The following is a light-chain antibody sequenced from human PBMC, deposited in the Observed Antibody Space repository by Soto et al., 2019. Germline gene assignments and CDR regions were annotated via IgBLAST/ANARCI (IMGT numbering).Light chain of an antibody. CDR3: SSYTSNYIVV. CDR1: SSDVGGYNY. V-gene: IGLV2-8*01. J-gene: IGLJ2*01. Sequence: QSALTQPPSASGSPGQSVAISCTGTSSDVGGYNYVSWYQQHPGKVPKLIIYEVTKRPSGVPDRFSGSKSGNTASLIVSGLQAEDEAEYYCSSYTSNYIVVLGGGTKLTVL. CDR2: EVT.